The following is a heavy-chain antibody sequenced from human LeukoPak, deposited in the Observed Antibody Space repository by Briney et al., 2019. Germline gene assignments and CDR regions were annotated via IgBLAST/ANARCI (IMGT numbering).Heavy chain of an antibody. J-gene: IGHJ5*02. V-gene: IGHV4-59*01. CDR1: GGSISSYY. CDR3: ARDSPPHNWFDP. Sequence: PSETLSLTCTISGGSISSYYWSWIRQPPGKGLEWIGYIYYSGSTNYNPSLKSRVTISVDTSKNQFSLKVSSVTAADTAVYYCARDSPPHNWFDPWGQGTLVTVSS. CDR2: IYYSGST.